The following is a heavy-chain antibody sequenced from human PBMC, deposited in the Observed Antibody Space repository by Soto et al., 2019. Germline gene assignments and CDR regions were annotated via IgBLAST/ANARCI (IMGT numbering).Heavy chain of an antibody. D-gene: IGHD2-21*01. CDR1: GESISSSY. CDR2: IYYSGST. CDR3: ASSIGP. V-gene: IGHV4-59*01. J-gene: IGHJ5*02. Sequence: TSAACGESISSSYWSWIRKPPGKGLEWIGYIYYSGSTNYNPSLKSRVTISVDTSKNQFSLKLSSVTAAETAVYYCASSIGPWGQGTLVTVSS.